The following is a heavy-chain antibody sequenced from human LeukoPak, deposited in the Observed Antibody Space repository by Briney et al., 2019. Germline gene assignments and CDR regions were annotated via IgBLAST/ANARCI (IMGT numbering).Heavy chain of an antibody. D-gene: IGHD4-23*01. V-gene: IGHV3-9*01. J-gene: IGHJ3*02. CDR3: AREDYGGNAEAFDI. CDR2: ISWNGNSI. Sequence: GGSLTFSCAASGFSFDDYAMHWVRQAPGKGLEWVSAISWNGNSIVYADSVKGRFTIARDNAKNSLYLQMNSLRAEDTALYYCAREDYGGNAEAFDIWGQGTMVTVSS. CDR1: GFSFDDYA.